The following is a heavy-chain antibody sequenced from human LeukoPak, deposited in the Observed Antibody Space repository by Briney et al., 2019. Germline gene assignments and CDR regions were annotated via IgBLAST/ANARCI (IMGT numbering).Heavy chain of an antibody. J-gene: IGHJ4*02. Sequence: PGGSLRLSCAASGFTLTGYGMHWVRQAPGKGLEWVAVISYDGNNKYYADSVKGRFTISGDNSGNTLYVQINNLRAEDTAVYYCARRQVASIDYWGQGTLVTVSS. CDR3: ARRQVASIDY. CDR2: ISYDGNNK. CDR1: GFTLTGYG. V-gene: IGHV3-30*19.